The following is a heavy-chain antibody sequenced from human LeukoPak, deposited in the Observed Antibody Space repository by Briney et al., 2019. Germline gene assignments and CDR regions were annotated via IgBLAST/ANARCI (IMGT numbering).Heavy chain of an antibody. Sequence: PGGSLRLSXAASGFTFSSYSMNWVRQAPGKGLEWVSSISSSSSYIYYADSVKGRFTISRDNAKNSLYLQMNSLRAEDTAVYYCARVPPGYSSSWYDYWGQGTLVTVSS. CDR2: ISSSSSYI. V-gene: IGHV3-21*01. J-gene: IGHJ4*02. CDR1: GFTFSSYS. CDR3: ARVPPGYSSSWYDY. D-gene: IGHD6-13*01.